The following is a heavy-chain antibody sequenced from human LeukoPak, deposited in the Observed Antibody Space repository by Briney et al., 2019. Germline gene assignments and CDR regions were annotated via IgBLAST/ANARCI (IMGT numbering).Heavy chain of an antibody. V-gene: IGHV3-11*01. CDR2: ISSSGSTI. CDR1: GGSISSGGYY. Sequence: LPLTCTVSGGSISSGGYYWSWIRQHPGKGLEWVSYISSSGSTIYYADSVKGRFTISRDNAKNSLYLQMNSLRAEDTAVYYCARERYYYGSGSCFDYWGQGTLVTVSS. J-gene: IGHJ4*02. CDR3: ARERYYYGSGSCFDY. D-gene: IGHD3-10*01.